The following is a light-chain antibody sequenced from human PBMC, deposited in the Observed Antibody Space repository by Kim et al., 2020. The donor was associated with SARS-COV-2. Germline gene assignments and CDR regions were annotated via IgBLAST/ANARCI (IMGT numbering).Light chain of an antibody. CDR3: SSYTSSSNSV. CDR2: DVS. CDR1: SSDVGGYNY. V-gene: IGLV2-14*01. J-gene: IGLJ3*02. Sequence: QSALTQPASVSGSPGQSITISCTGTSSDVGGYNYVSWYQQHPGKAPKLMIYDVSKRPSGVSNRFSGSKSGNTASLTISGLQAEDEADYYCSSYTSSSNSVFGGGTKLTVL.